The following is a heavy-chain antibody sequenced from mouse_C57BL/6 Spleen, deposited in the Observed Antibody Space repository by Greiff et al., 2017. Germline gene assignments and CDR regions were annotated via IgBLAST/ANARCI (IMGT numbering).Heavy chain of an antibody. CDR1: GFTFSDYG. V-gene: IGHV5-17*01. J-gene: IGHJ2*01. D-gene: IGHD2-5*01. Sequence: EVQVVESGGGLVKPGGSLKLSCAASGFTFSDYGMHWVRQAPEKGLEWAAYISSGSSTIYYADTVKGRFTISRDNAKNTLFLQMTSLRSEDTAMYYCARPYYSNYGGFDYWGQGTTLTVSS. CDR2: ISSGSSTI. CDR3: ARPYYSNYGGFDY.